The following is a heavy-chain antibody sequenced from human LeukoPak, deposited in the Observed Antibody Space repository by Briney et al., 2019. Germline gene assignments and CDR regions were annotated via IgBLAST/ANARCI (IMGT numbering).Heavy chain of an antibody. Sequence: PGGSLRLSCVASGFTFSSYSMNWVRQAPGKGLEWVSSISSSSSYIYYADSVKGRFTISRDNAKNSLYLQMNSLRAEDTAVYYCARVLTGVRGVVDYWGQGTLVTVSS. CDR3: ARVLTGVRGVVDY. CDR2: ISSSSSYI. J-gene: IGHJ4*02. D-gene: IGHD3-10*01. V-gene: IGHV3-21*01. CDR1: GFTFSSYS.